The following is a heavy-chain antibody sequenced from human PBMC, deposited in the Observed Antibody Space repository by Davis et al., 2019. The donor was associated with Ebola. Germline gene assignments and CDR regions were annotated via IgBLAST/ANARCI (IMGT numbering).Heavy chain of an antibody. CDR2: IIPILGIT. CDR3: ARVGGWYPYFDY. V-gene: IGHV1-69*02. CDR1: GGTFSSYT. D-gene: IGHD6-19*01. J-gene: IGHJ4*02. Sequence: AASVKVSCKASGGTFSSYTISWVRQAPGQGLEWMGRIIPILGITNYAQKFQGRVTITADKSTSTTYMELSSLRSEDTAVYYCARVGGWYPYFDYWGQGTLVTVSS.